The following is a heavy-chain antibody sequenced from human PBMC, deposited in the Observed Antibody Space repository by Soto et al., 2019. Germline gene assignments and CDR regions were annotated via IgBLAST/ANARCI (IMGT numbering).Heavy chain of an antibody. CDR1: GYTLTELS. J-gene: IGHJ4*02. D-gene: IGHD3-3*01. V-gene: IGHV1-24*01. Sequence: ASVKVSCKVSGYTLTELSMHWVRQAPGKGLEWMGGFDPEDGETIYAQKFQGRVTMTEDTSTDTAYMGLSSLRSEDTAVYYCAIGRGLRFLEWGGWPRAPDYWGQGTLVTVSS. CDR2: FDPEDGET. CDR3: AIGRGLRFLEWGGWPRAPDY.